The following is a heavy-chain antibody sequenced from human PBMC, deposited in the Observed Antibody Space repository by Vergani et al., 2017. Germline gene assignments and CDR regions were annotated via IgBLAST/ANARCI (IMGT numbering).Heavy chain of an antibody. Sequence: EVQLVQSGAEVKKPGESLKISCKGSGYSFTSYWIGWVRQMPGKGLEWMGIIYPGDSDTRYSPSFQGQVTISADKSISTAYLQWSSLKASDTAMYYCARYRKEIAAAGTGPSWWFDPWGQGTLVTVSS. CDR2: IYPGDSDT. CDR1: GYSFTSYW. D-gene: IGHD6-13*01. CDR3: ARYRKEIAAAGTGPSWWFDP. V-gene: IGHV5-51*01. J-gene: IGHJ5*02.